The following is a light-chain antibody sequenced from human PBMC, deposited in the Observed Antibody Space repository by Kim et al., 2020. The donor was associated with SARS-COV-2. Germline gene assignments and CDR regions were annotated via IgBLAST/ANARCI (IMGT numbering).Light chain of an antibody. CDR2: DID. CDR3: SSYVGSDNLV. J-gene: IGLJ2*01. CDR1: SSDVGGYNF. Sequence: QSALTQPPSASGSPGQSVTISCTGTSSDVGGYNFVSWYQQHPGKAPKLMIYDIDKRPSGVPDRFSGSKSGNTASLTVSGLQAEDEADYYCSSYVGSDNLVFGGGTQLTVL. V-gene: IGLV2-8*01.